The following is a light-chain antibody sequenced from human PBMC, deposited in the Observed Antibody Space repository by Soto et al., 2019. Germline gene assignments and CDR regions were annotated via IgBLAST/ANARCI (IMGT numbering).Light chain of an antibody. CDR2: AAS. CDR1: QSISSY. V-gene: IGKV1-39*01. CDR3: QQSYSTPIT. J-gene: IGKJ5*01. Sequence: DIQMTRSPSSLSASVGDRVTITCRASQSISSYLNWYQQKPGKAPKLLIYAASSLQSGVPARFSGSGSGTDFTLTISSLQPEDFVTYYCQQSYSTPITFGQGTRLEIK.